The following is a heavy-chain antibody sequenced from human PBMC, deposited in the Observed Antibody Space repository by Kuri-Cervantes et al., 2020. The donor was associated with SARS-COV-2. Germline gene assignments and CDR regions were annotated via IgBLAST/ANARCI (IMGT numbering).Heavy chain of an antibody. Sequence: GESLKISCAASGFTFSSYWMSWVRQAPGKGLEWVAVISYDGSNKYYADSVKGRFTISRDNSKNTLYLQMNSLRAEDTAVYYCAKDGELEWSPHYYYYYMDVWGKGTTVTVSS. CDR1: GFTFSSYW. CDR3: AKDGELEWSPHYYYYYMDV. D-gene: IGHD3-3*01. CDR2: ISYDGSNK. J-gene: IGHJ6*03. V-gene: IGHV3-30*18.